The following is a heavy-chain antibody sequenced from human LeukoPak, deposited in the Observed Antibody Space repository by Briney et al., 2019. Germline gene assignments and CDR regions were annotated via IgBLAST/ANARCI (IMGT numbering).Heavy chain of an antibody. Sequence: PGGSLRLSCGASGFTFSDYSMNWVRQAPGKGLEWISYIGIDSGNTNYADSVKGRFTISGDKAKNSLYLQMNSLRVEDTAVYYCARDYKYAFDNWGQGTLVAVSS. CDR1: GFTFSDYS. D-gene: IGHD5-24*01. CDR2: IGIDSGNT. J-gene: IGHJ4*02. CDR3: ARDYKYAFDN. V-gene: IGHV3-48*01.